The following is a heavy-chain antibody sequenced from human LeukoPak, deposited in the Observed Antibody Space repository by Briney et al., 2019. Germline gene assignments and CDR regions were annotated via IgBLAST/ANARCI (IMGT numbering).Heavy chain of an antibody. J-gene: IGHJ4*02. CDR3: ARGLRQLADY. CDR1: GGSINSNSYY. V-gene: IGHV4-39*01. Sequence: SETLSLTCTVSGGSINSNSYYWGWIRQPPGKGLEYIGSIYYSGSTYYNPSLKSRVTISVDTSKNQFSLKLRSVTAADTAVYYCARGLRQLADYWGQGTLVTVSS. CDR2: IYYSGST. D-gene: IGHD6-13*01.